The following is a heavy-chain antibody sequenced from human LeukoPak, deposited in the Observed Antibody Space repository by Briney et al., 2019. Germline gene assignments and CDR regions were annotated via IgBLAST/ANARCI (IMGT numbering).Heavy chain of an antibody. CDR1: GGSISSYY. Sequence: NSSETLSLTCTGSGGSISSYYWSWIRQPPGRGLEWIGYIYYSGSTNYNPSLKSRVTISVDTSKNQFSLKVSSVTAADTAVYYCARLVGATEAFDIWGQGTMVTVSS. CDR2: IYYSGST. J-gene: IGHJ3*02. D-gene: IGHD1-26*01. CDR3: ARLVGATEAFDI. V-gene: IGHV4-59*01.